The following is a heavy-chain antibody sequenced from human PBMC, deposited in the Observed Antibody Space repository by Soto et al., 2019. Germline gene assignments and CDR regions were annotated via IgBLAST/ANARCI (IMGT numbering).Heavy chain of an antibody. CDR3: ASQEHSSPQDY. CDR2: IYYSGST. Sequence: SETLSLTCTVSGGSISSSSYYWGWIRQPPGKGLEWIGSIYYSGSTYYNPSLKSRVTISVDTSKNQFSLKLSSVTAADTAVYYCASQEHSSPQDYCGQGTLVTVSS. D-gene: IGHD6-6*01. J-gene: IGHJ4*02. V-gene: IGHV4-39*01. CDR1: GGSISSSSYY.